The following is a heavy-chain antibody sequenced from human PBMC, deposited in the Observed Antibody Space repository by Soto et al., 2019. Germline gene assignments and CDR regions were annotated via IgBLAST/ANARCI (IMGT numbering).Heavy chain of an antibody. Sequence: EVDLVESGGGLAQPGRSLRLSCVASGFTFDDHGMHWVRQIPGRGLEWVSGISGGGHVTYYADSVKGRFTISRDNSKSTLFLQLNSLTAEDTAVYYCARGPRRESVVVITRSEGFFETWGPGTLVTVSS. CDR1: GFTFDDHG. V-gene: IGHV3-23*04. D-gene: IGHD3-22*01. CDR3: ARGPRRESVVVITRSEGFFET. J-gene: IGHJ4*02. CDR2: ISGGGHVT.